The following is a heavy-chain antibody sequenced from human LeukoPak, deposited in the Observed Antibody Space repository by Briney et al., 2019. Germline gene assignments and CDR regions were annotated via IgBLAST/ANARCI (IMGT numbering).Heavy chain of an antibody. V-gene: IGHV1-18*01. CDR3: ASGSEARTRIGGYYYGMDV. CDR2: ISAYNGNT. CDR1: GYTFTSYG. Sequence: ASVKVSCKASGYTFTSYGISWVRQAPGQGLEWMGWISAYNGNTNYAQKLQGRVTMTTDTSTSTAYMELRSLRSDDTAVYYCASGSEARTRIGGYYYGMDVWGQGTTVTVSS. D-gene: IGHD3-10*01. J-gene: IGHJ6*02.